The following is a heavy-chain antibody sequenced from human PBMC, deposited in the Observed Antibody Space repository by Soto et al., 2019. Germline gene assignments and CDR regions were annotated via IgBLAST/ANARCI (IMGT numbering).Heavy chain of an antibody. J-gene: IGHJ6*02. CDR2: ISAYNGNT. Sequence: ASVKVSCKASGYTFTSYGISWVRQAPGQGLEWMGWISAYNGNTNYAQKLQGRVTMTTDTSTSTAYMELRSLRSDDTAVYYCARLKTDYVVSYYYGMDVWGQGTTVTVS. CDR1: GYTFTSYG. CDR3: ARLKTDYVVSYYYGMDV. D-gene: IGHD4-17*01. V-gene: IGHV1-18*01.